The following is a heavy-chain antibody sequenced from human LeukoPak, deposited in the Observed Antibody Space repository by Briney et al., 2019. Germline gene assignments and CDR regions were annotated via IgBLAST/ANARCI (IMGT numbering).Heavy chain of an antibody. CDR3: ARDLSMVVTGYMDV. CDR2: LYTSGST. D-gene: IGHD4-23*01. J-gene: IGHJ6*03. CDR1: GGSISSYY. Sequence: PSETLSLTXTVSGGSISSYYWSWIRQPAGKGLEWIGRLYTSGSTTYNPSLKSRVTMSVDTSKSQFSLKLSSVTAADTAVYYCARDLSMVVTGYMDVWGKGTTVTVSS. V-gene: IGHV4-4*07.